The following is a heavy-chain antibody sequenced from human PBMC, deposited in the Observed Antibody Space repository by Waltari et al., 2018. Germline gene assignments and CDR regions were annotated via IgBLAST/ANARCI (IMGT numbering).Heavy chain of an antibody. V-gene: IGHV1-24*01. CDR3: ATARIVGVVRHYFYYGLDV. D-gene: IGHD3-3*01. CDR1: GSTLLESF. Sequence: QVHLVQSGAEVKKPGASVKVSCKVAGSTLLESFMHWVRQSPGKGLEWMGGFDPEDGETIYAQKFQGRVTMTEDTSTDTAYMELSSLRSEDTAVYYCATARIVGVVRHYFYYGLDVWGPGTTVTVSS. J-gene: IGHJ6*02. CDR2: FDPEDGET.